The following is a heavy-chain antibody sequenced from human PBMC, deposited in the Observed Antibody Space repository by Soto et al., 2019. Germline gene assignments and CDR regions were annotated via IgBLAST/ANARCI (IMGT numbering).Heavy chain of an antibody. J-gene: IGHJ6*02. CDR3: ARVDWNVRYYYAMDV. D-gene: IGHD1-1*01. CDR1: RGSINSGGYY. CDR2: IYYSGST. V-gene: IGHV4-31*03. Sequence: QVQLQASGPGLVKPSQTLSLTCTVSRGSINSGGYYWSWIRQHPGKGLEWIGNIYYSGSTYYNPSLKSRLTISVDTSKKQFSLRLTSVTAADTAVYYCARVDWNVRYYYAMDVWGQGTTVTVSS.